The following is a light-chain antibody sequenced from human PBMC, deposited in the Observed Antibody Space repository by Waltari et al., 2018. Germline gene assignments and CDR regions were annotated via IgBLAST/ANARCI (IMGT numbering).Light chain of an antibody. CDR3: SSYTSSGTLV. Sequence: QSALTQPASVSGSPGQWITISCTGSNSDVGTYNYVSWYQQHPGKAPKLMIYDVSKRPSGVSDRFSGSKSGNTASLTISGLQAEDEADYYCSSYTSSGTLVFGGGTKVTVL. V-gene: IGLV2-14*01. CDR2: DVS. CDR1: NSDVGTYNY. J-gene: IGLJ3*02.